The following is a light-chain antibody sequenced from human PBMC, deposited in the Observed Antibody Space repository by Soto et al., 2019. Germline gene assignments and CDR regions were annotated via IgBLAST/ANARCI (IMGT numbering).Light chain of an antibody. CDR1: QSISNY. V-gene: IGKV1-39*01. J-gene: IGKJ1*01. CDR2: AAS. Sequence: DIQMTQSPSSLSASVGDRVTITCRASQSISNYLHWYQQKPGKAPKLLIYAASSLQSGVPSRFSGSGSGTDFTLTISRLEPEDFAVYYCQQYGSSPRTFGQGTKVDIK. CDR3: QQYGSSPRT.